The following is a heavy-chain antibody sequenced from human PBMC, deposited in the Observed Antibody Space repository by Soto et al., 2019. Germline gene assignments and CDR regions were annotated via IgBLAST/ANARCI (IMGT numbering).Heavy chain of an antibody. CDR3: ARQVFGSYFDF. D-gene: IGHD3-3*01. CDR1: GFALSHYG. J-gene: IGHJ4*01. CDR2: ISNDGRDK. V-gene: IGHV3-30*03. Sequence: QIQLVKSGGGVVQPGTSLRLSCTDSGFALSHYGIHWVRQAPGEGLQWVAVISNDGRDKQYAESVKGRITVSRDNAKGTVYLQINSLRPEDTAVYSCARQVFGSYFDFWGHGTLVTVSS.